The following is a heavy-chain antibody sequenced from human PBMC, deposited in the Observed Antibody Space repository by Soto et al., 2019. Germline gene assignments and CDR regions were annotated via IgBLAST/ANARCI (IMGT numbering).Heavy chain of an antibody. CDR2: ISHDGENI. CDR1: GFILSSHD. CDR3: AKLAPASIFPDDY. V-gene: IGHV3-30*18. J-gene: IGHJ4*02. D-gene: IGHD3-3*01. Sequence: GGSLRLSCKTSGFILSSHDMPWVRQAPGKGLQWVAVISHDGENIFLIDSVDDRFTISRNDALCTLFVYIGSLIPEDTAVYFGAKLAPASIFPDDYCGQGSLVTVSA.